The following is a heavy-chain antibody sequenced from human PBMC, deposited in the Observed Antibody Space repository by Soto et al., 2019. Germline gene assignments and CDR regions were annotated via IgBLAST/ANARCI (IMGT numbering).Heavy chain of an antibody. CDR3: AKADYYDYIWLSY. Sequence: SVKVSCKASGGTFSSYAISWVRQAPGQGLEWMGGIIPIFGTANYAQKFQGRVTITADESTSTAYMELSSLRAEDTAVYYCAKADYYDYIWLSYWSQGTMVTVSS. CDR2: IIPIFGTA. D-gene: IGHD3-16*01. CDR1: GGTFSSYA. V-gene: IGHV1-69*13. J-gene: IGHJ4*03.